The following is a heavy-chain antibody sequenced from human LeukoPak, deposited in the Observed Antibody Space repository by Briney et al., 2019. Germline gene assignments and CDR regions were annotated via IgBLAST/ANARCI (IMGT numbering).Heavy chain of an antibody. D-gene: IGHD5-12*01. CDR2: TYYSGST. V-gene: IGHV4-59*08. CDR1: GGSISSYY. CDR3: ARHKRGDGYSGYDSFGY. Sequence: SETLSLTCSVSGGSISSYYWSWIRQPPGKGLEWIGYTYYSGSTNYNPSLRSRVTISVDTSKNQFSLKLTSVTAADTAVYFCARHKRGDGYSGYDSFGYWGQGTLVTVSS. J-gene: IGHJ4*02.